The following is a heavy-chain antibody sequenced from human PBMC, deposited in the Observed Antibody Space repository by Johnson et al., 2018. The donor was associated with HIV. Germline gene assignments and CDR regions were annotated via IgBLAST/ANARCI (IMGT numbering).Heavy chain of an antibody. CDR2: ISYDGKNK. D-gene: IGHD5-18*01. Sequence: QVQLVESGGGVVQPGRSLRLSCAASGFTFSSYGMHWVRQAPGKGLEWVAVISYDGKNKYYADSVKGRFTISRDKSKNTMYLQMNSLRDEDTAVYHCAKERLLHDAFDIWGQGTMVTVSS. J-gene: IGHJ3*02. CDR1: GFTFSSYG. CDR3: AKERLLHDAFDI. V-gene: IGHV3-30*18.